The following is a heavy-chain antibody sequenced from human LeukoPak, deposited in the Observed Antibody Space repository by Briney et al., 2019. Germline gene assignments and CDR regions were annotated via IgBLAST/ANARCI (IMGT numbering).Heavy chain of an antibody. J-gene: IGHJ3*02. Sequence: GGSLRLSCAASGFTVSNAWVSWVRQAPGKGLEWVGRIKSKTDGGTTDYAAPVKGRFTISRDDSKNTLYLQMNSLKTEDTAVYYCTTRTGDLGSAFDIWGQGTMVTVSS. CDR1: GFTVSNAW. V-gene: IGHV3-15*01. CDR3: TTRTGDLGSAFDI. CDR2: IKSKTDGGTT. D-gene: IGHD7-27*01.